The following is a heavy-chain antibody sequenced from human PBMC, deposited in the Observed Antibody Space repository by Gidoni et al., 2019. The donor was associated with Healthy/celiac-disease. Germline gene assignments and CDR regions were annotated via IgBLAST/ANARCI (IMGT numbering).Heavy chain of an antibody. CDR3: AKDKVVAATRKYYYGMDV. V-gene: IGHV3-23*01. D-gene: IGHD2-15*01. J-gene: IGHJ6*02. CDR1: GFTLSGYS. CDR2: ISGSGGST. Sequence: EVQLLESGGGVVQPGGSLRPSCAASGFTLSGYSTSWVRQAPGKGLGWVSAISGSGGSTYYADSVKGRFTIYRDNSKNTLYLQMNSLRAEDTAVYYCAKDKVVAATRKYYYGMDVWGQGTTVTVSS.